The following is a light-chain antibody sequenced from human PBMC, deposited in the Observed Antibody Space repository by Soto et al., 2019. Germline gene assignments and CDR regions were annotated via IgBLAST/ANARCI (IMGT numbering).Light chain of an antibody. V-gene: IGLV2-18*02. CDR3: SSYASSSTPYV. CDR2: EVT. J-gene: IGLJ1*01. CDR1: SSDVGGYNR. Sequence: QSVLTQPPSGSGSPGQSVTISCTGTSSDVGGYNRVSWYQQPPGTAPKLMIYEVTNRPSGVPDRFSGSKSGNTASLTISGLQAEDEADYYCSSYASSSTPYVFGTGTKVTVL.